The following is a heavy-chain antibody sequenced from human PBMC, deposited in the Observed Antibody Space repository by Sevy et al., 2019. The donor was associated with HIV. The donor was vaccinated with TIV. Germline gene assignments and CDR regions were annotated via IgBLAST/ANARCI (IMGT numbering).Heavy chain of an antibody. J-gene: IGHJ4*01. CDR1: GFSFSIYW. CDR2: MKQDGSEE. CDR3: VREVPGGYSYSLDY. D-gene: IGHD5-18*01. V-gene: IGHV3-7*01. Sequence: GGSLRLSCAASGFSFSIYWMSWVRQAPGKGLEWVATMKQDGSEEDYVDSVKGRFTISRDNAKNSLFLQMNSLSAEDTAVYYCVREVPGGYSYSLDYWGHGTLVTVSS.